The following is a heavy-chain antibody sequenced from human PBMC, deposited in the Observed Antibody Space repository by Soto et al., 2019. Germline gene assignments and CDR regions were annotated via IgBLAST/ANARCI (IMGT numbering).Heavy chain of an antibody. CDR1: GFTFSSYG. Sequence: QVQLVESGGGVVQPGRSLRLSCAASGFTFSSYGMHWVRQAPGKGLEWVAVIWYDGSNKYYADSVKGRFTISRDNSKNTLYLQMNSLRAEDTAVYYCARGRLTRVPYYYYMDVWGKGTTVTVSS. CDR3: ARGRLTRVPYYYYMDV. J-gene: IGHJ6*03. D-gene: IGHD3-16*01. V-gene: IGHV3-33*01. CDR2: IWYDGSNK.